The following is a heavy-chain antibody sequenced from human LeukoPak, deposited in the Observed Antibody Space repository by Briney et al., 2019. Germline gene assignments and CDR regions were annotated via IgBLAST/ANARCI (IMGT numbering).Heavy chain of an antibody. Sequence: GGSLRLSCAASGFTFSSYAMNWVRQALGKGLEWVSAISGGGDSTYYADSVRGRFTISRDNSKNTLYLQMNSLRAEDTAVYYCAKKSVPNTPPTFDYWGQGTLVTVSS. V-gene: IGHV3-23*01. J-gene: IGHJ4*02. CDR3: AKKSVPNTPPTFDY. D-gene: IGHD2-2*02. CDR1: GFTFSSYA. CDR2: ISGGGDST.